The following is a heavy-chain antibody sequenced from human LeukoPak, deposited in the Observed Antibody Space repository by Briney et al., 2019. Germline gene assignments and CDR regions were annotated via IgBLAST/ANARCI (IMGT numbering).Heavy chain of an antibody. CDR2: IIPIFGTA. J-gene: IGHJ4*02. V-gene: IGHV1-69*13. CDR1: GGTFSSYA. Sequence: SVKVSCKASGGTFSSYAISWVRQAPGQGLEWMGGIIPIFGTANYAQKFQGRVTITADESTSTAYMELSSLRSEDTAVYYCARIYGGNGYYFDYWGQGTLVTVSS. D-gene: IGHD4-23*01. CDR3: ARIYGGNGYYFDY.